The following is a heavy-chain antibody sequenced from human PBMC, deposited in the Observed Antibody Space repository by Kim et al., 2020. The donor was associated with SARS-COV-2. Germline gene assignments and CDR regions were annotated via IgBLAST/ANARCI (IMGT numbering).Heavy chain of an antibody. Sequence: ASVKVSCKASGYTFTGYYMHWVRQAPGQGLEWMGRINPNSGGTNYAQKFQGRVTMTRDTSISTAYMELSRLRSDDTAVYYCASLGYSSSRYRDYWGQGTLVTVSS. CDR2: INPNSGGT. CDR3: ASLGYSSSRYRDY. CDR1: GYTFTGYY. D-gene: IGHD6-13*01. J-gene: IGHJ4*02. V-gene: IGHV1-2*06.